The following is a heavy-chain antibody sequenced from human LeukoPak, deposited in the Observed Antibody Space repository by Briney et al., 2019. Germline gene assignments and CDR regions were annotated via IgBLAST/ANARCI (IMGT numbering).Heavy chain of an antibody. CDR2: ISGSGGST. V-gene: IGHV3-23*01. Sequence: GGSLRLSCAASGFTFSSYAMSWVRQAPGKGLEWVSAISGSGGSTYYADSVKGRFTISRDNSKNTLYLQMNSLRAEDTAVYYCAKDHPNTNYGSGSYYRGLFDYWGQGTLVTVSS. J-gene: IGHJ4*02. CDR1: GFTFSSYA. CDR3: AKDHPNTNYGSGSYYRGLFDY. D-gene: IGHD3-10*01.